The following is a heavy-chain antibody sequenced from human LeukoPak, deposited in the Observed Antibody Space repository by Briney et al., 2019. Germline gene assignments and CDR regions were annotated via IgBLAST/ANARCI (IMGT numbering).Heavy chain of an antibody. CDR2: INHSGST. CDR3: ARGAPYDILTGYYIYYYYYGMDV. Sequence: SETLSLTCAVYGGSFSGYHWSWIRQPPGKGLEWIGEINHSGSTNYNPSLKSRVTISVDTSKNQFSLKPSSVTAADTAVYYCARGAPYDILTGYYIYYYYYGMDVWGQGTTVTVSS. V-gene: IGHV4-34*01. J-gene: IGHJ6*02. CDR1: GGSFSGYH. D-gene: IGHD3-9*01.